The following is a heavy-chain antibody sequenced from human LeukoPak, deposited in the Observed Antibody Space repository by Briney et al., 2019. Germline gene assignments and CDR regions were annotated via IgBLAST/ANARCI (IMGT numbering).Heavy chain of an antibody. CDR3: ACYSSFGGAFDI. D-gene: IGHD3-3*02. Sequence: PGGSLRLSCAASGFTFSSYSMNWVRQAPGKGLEWVSYISSSSSTIYYADSVKGRFTISRDNAKNSLYLQMNSLRAEDTAVYYCACYSSFGGAFDIWGQGTMVTVSS. CDR2: ISSSSSTI. CDR1: GFTFSSYS. J-gene: IGHJ3*02. V-gene: IGHV3-48*01.